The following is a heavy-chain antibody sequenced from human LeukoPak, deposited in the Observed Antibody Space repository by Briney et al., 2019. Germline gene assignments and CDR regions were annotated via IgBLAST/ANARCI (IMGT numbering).Heavy chain of an antibody. V-gene: IGHV4-34*01. CDR3: ARVATITHYYYGMDV. Sequence: SETLSLTCAVYGGSFSGYYWSWIRQPPGKGLEWIGEINHSGSTNYNPSLKSRVTISVDTSKNQFSLKLSSVTAADTAVYYCARVATITHYYYGMDVWGQGTTVTVSS. D-gene: IGHD5-12*01. CDR1: GGSFSGYY. CDR2: INHSGST. J-gene: IGHJ6*02.